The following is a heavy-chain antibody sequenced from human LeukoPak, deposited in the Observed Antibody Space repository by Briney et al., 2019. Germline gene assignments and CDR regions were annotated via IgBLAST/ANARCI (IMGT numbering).Heavy chain of an antibody. J-gene: IGHJ4*02. D-gene: IGHD2-15*01. CDR2: ISGSGGST. V-gene: IGHV3-23*01. CDR1: GFTFSSYA. Sequence: GGSLRLSCAASGFTFSSYAMSWVRQAPGKGLEWVSAISGSGGSTYYADSVKGRFTISRDNSKNTLYLQMNSLRAEHTAVYYCAKGTYCSGGSCYYFDYWGQGTLVTVSS. CDR3: AKGTYCSGGSCYYFDY.